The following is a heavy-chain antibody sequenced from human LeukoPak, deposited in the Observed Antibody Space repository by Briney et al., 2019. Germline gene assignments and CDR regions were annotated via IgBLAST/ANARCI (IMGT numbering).Heavy chain of an antibody. Sequence: GGSLRLSCAASGFTFSSYAMSWVRQAPGKGLEWVSGISSGGASTYYADSVKGRFTISRDNSKNTLYLQMNSLRAEDRAVYYCAKGCTSTNCYEGDDAFDIWGHGTVVTVSS. CDR2: ISSGGAST. J-gene: IGHJ3*02. V-gene: IGHV3-23*01. CDR3: AKGCTSTNCYEGDDAFDI. D-gene: IGHD2-2*01. CDR1: GFTFSSYA.